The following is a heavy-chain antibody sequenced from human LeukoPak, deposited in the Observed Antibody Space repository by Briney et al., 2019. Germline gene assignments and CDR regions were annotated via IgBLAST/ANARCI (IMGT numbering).Heavy chain of an antibody. CDR2: IYPGGVT. D-gene: IGHD3-22*01. Sequence: GGSLRLSCAASGLTINTNYMNWVRQAPGRGLEWLSVIYPGGVTKYAESVKGRFTVSRDIAKNTVYLEMNDLRAEDTALYYCAREIGYYFDSDDSRLRGRLDVWGKGTSVTVSS. V-gene: IGHV3-53*01. CDR1: GLTINTNY. J-gene: IGHJ6*04. CDR3: AREIGYYFDSDDSRLRGRLDV.